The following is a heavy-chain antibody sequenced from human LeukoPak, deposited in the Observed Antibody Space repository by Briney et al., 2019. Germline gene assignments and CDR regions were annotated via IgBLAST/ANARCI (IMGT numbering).Heavy chain of an antibody. D-gene: IGHD3-22*01. V-gene: IGHV4-61*01. CDR2: IYYSGST. J-gene: IGHJ5*02. CDR3: ARDDYDSSGYYYGTRNNWFDP. Sequence: SETLSLTCTVSGGSISGSSYYWSWIRQPPGKGLEWIGYIYYSGSTNYNPSLKSRVTISVDTSKNQFSLKLSSVTAADTAVYYCARDDYDSSGYYYGTRNNWFDPWGQGTLVTVSS. CDR1: GGSISGSSYY.